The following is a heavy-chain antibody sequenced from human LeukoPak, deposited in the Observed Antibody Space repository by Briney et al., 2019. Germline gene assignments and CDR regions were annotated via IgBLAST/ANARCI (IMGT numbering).Heavy chain of an antibody. CDR1: SGSFSGYY. D-gene: IGHD2-15*01. CDR3: ARGFIVVVVAARFTYYYGMDV. CDR2: INHSGST. Sequence: SETLSLTCAVYSGSFSGYYWSWIRQPPGKGLEWIGEINHSGSTNYNPSLKSRVTISVDTSKNQFSLKLSSVTAADTAVYYCARGFIVVVVAARFTYYYGMDVWGQWTTVTVSS. J-gene: IGHJ6*02. V-gene: IGHV4-34*01.